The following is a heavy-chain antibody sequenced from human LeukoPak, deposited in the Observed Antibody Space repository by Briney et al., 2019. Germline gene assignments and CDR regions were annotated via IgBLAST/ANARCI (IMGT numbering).Heavy chain of an antibody. Sequence: GGSLRLSCAAAGFAFSGFGMSWVRHVPGKGLEWVAAIKKSGGRTYYVDSVKGRFTISRDNSKNPLYLQMNSLRAEDTAVYYCARHYKSPDFWAGYPPYHHDHWGQGTLVTVSS. D-gene: IGHD3/OR15-3a*01. CDR1: GFAFSGFG. J-gene: IGHJ4*02. CDR3: ARHYKSPDFWAGYPPYHHDH. CDR2: IKKSGGRT. V-gene: IGHV3-23*05.